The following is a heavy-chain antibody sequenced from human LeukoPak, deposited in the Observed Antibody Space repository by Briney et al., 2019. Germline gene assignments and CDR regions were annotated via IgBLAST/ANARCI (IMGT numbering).Heavy chain of an antibody. Sequence: PGGSLRLSCAASGFTFSSHGMHWIRQAPGKGLEWVAVIWYDGSNKYYADSVKGRFTISRDNSKNTLYLQINSLRAEDTAVYYCARERWGGNFQWLVLKPYYYYGMDVWGQGTTVTVSS. J-gene: IGHJ6*02. D-gene: IGHD6-19*01. V-gene: IGHV3-33*01. CDR3: ARERWGGNFQWLVLKPYYYYGMDV. CDR1: GFTFSSHG. CDR2: IWYDGSNK.